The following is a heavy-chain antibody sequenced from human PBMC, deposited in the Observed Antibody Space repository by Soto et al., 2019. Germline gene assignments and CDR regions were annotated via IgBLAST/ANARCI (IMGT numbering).Heavy chain of an antibody. V-gene: IGHV3-30*03. CDR1: GFTFSSYG. D-gene: IGHD5-18*01. CDR3: VSSYGSIHFDY. Sequence: QVQLVESGGGVVQPGRSLRLSCAASGFTFSSYGMHWVRQAPGMGLEWVAVISYDGSNKYYADSVKGRFTISRDNSKNTLYLQMNSLRAEDTAVYYCVSSYGSIHFDYWGQGTLVTVSS. CDR2: ISYDGSNK. J-gene: IGHJ4*02.